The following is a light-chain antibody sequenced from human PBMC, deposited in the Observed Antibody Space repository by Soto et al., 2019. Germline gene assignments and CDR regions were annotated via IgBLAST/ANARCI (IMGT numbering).Light chain of an antibody. V-gene: IGKV3-20*01. CDR2: GAS. J-gene: IGKJ2*01. CDR3: QQYCSSPDT. Sequence: EIVLTQSPGTLSLSPGERATLSCRASQSVTASYLAWYQQKPGQAPRLLIYGASSSATGIPDRFSGSGSGTDFTLTISRLEPEDFAVYYCQQYCSSPDTFGQGTKLEIK. CDR1: QSVTASY.